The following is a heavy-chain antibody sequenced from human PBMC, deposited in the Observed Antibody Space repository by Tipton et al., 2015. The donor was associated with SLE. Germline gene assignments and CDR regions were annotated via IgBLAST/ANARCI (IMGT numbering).Heavy chain of an antibody. J-gene: IGHJ4*02. CDR1: GFTFSTYW. D-gene: IGHD5-12*01. Sequence: SLRLSCSVSGFTFSTYWMSWVRQAPGKGLEWVANINQDGSETYSVNSVKGRFTISRDNTKNSLYLQMNSLRAEDTAVYYCAREASWGQGTLVTVSS. CDR2: INQDGSET. CDR3: AREAS. V-gene: IGHV3-7*03.